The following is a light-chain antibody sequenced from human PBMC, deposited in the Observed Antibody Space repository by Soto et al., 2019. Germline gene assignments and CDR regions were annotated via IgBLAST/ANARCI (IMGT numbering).Light chain of an antibody. Sequence: EIVMTQSPGTLSLSPGETATLSCRASQTIGRNDLAWYQQKPGQAPRLLIYYISTRAADIPARFSGSGSGTDFTLTISSLQSEDSGVYYCQQHSQWPITFGQGTRLEIK. CDR3: QQHSQWPIT. CDR1: QTIGRN. V-gene: IGKV3-15*01. J-gene: IGKJ5*01. CDR2: YIS.